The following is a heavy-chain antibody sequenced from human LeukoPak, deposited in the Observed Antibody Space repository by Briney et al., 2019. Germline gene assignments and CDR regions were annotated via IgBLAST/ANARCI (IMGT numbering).Heavy chain of an antibody. CDR2: ISSSGSTI. CDR3: ARDTYYYDSSGYYYPGGSDC. V-gene: IGHV3-48*03. J-gene: IGHJ4*02. D-gene: IGHD3-22*01. Sequence: GGSLRLSRAASGFTFSSYEMDWVRQAPGKGLEWVSYISSSGSTIYYADSVKGRFTISRDNAKNSLYLQMNSLRAEDTAVYYCARDTYYYDSSGYYYPGGSDCWGQGTLVTVSS. CDR1: GFTFSSYE.